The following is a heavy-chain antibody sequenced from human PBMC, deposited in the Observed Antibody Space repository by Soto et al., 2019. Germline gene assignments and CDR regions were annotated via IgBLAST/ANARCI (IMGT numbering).Heavy chain of an antibody. J-gene: IGHJ4*02. D-gene: IGHD3-10*01. V-gene: IGHV4-61*05. Sequence: PSETLSLTCTVSGVSIRGSVSRYYWSWVRQPPGKGLEWIGYIYYSGTTDYNSSLKSRVTISTDMSENQFSLKLSSVTAADTAVYSCARRHGLDIDAYYWGQGILVTVSS. CDR2: IYYSGTT. CDR1: GVSIRGSVSRYY. CDR3: ARRHGLDIDAYY.